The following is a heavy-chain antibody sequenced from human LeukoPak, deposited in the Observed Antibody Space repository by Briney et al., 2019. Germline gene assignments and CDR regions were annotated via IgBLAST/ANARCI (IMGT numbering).Heavy chain of an antibody. CDR2: INHRGST. CDR1: GGSFSGYY. J-gene: IGHJ4*02. V-gene: IGHV4-34*01. CDR3: ARDQEGFDY. Sequence: SETLSLTCAVYGGSFSGYYWSWIRQPPGKGLEWIGEINHRGSTNYNPSLKSRVTISVDTSKNQFSLRLSSVTAADTAVYCCARDQEGFDYWGQGTLVTVSS.